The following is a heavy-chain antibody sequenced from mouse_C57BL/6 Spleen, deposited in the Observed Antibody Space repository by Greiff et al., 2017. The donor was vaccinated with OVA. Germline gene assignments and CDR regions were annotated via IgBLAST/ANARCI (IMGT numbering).Heavy chain of an antibody. Sequence: QVQLQQSGPELVKPGASVKISCKASGYAFSSSWMNWVKQRPGKGLEWIGRFYPGDGDTNYNGKFKGKATLTADKSSSTAYMQLSSLTSEDCAVYFCARAIYYYGRSYFDYWGKGTTLTVSS. V-gene: IGHV1-82*01. CDR1: GYAFSSSW. D-gene: IGHD1-1*01. J-gene: IGHJ2*01. CDR2: FYPGDGDT. CDR3: ARAIYYYGRSYFDY.